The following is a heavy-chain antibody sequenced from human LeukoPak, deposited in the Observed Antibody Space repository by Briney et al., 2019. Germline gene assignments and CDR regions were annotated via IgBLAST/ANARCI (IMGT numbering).Heavy chain of an antibody. CDR1: GFTFSIYS. D-gene: IGHD1-26*01. Sequence: GGSLRLSCAASGFTFSIYSMNWVRQAPGKGLEWVSSISGSSSCIYYGDSVKGRFTISRDNAKNSLYLQMNSLRAEDTAVYYCATSSSGSYNYWGQGTLVTVSS. J-gene: IGHJ4*02. CDR2: ISGSSSCI. V-gene: IGHV3-21*06. CDR3: ATSSSGSYNY.